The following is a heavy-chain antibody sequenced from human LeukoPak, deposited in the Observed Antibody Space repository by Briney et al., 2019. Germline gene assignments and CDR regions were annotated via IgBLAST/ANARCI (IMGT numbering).Heavy chain of an antibody. CDR2: IYSGGST. CDR1: GFTFSSYA. D-gene: IGHD4-23*01. V-gene: IGHV3-53*01. J-gene: IGHJ4*02. Sequence: GSLRLSCAASGFTFSSYAMGWVRQAPGKGLEWVSVIYSGGSTYYADSVKGRFTISRDNSKNTLYLQMNSLRAEDTAVYYCAREVPAGGFDYWGQGTLVTVSS. CDR3: AREVPAGGFDY.